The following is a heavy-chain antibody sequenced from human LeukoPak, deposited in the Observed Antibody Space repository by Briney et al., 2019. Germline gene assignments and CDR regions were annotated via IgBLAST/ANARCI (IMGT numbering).Heavy chain of an antibody. V-gene: IGHV3-21*04. CDR3: AKVSAWAMVGATYFDY. Sequence: GGSLRLSCAASGFTFSSYSMNWVRQAPGKGLEWVSFISSSGTYIYYADSMKGRFTISRDNSKNTVYLQMNSLRAEDTAVYYCAKVSAWAMVGATYFDYWGQGTLVTVSS. CDR1: GFTFSSYS. J-gene: IGHJ4*02. D-gene: IGHD1-26*01. CDR2: ISSSGTYI.